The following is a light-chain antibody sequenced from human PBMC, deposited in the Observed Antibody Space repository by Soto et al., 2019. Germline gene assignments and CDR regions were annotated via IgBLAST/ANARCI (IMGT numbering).Light chain of an antibody. J-gene: IGLJ2*01. V-gene: IGLV2-14*01. CDR3: SSYTSSSTLVV. Sequence: QSALTQPPSASGSPGQSVTISCTGTSSDVGRYNYVSWYQQHPGKAPKLMIYEVSNRPSGVSNRFSGSKSGNTASLTISGLQAEDEADYYCSSYTSSSTLVVFGGGTKVTVL. CDR2: EVS. CDR1: SSDVGRYNY.